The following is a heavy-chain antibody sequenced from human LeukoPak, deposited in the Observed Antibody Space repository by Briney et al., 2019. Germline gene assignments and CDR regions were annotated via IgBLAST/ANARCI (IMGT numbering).Heavy chain of an antibody. J-gene: IGHJ3*02. CDR2: INHSGST. CDR1: GGSISSGGYY. D-gene: IGHD3-22*01. V-gene: IGHV4-30-2*01. CDR3: ARGRPGRPTDYYDSSGYYAFDI. Sequence: SQTLSLTCTVSGGSISSGGYYWSWIRQPPGKGLEWIGEINHSGSTNYNPSLKSRVTISVDTSKNQFSLKLSSVTAADTAVYYCARGRPGRPTDYYDSSGYYAFDIWGQGTMVTVSS.